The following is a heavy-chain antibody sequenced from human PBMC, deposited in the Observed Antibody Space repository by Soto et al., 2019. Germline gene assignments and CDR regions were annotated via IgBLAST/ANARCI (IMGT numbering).Heavy chain of an antibody. Sequence: QVQLQESGPGLVKPSQTLSLTCTVSGGSISSGDYYWSWIRQPPGKGLEWIGYIYYSGSTYYNPSLKSLVTISVDTSKNQFSLKLSSVTAADTAVYYCARRYYYDSSCYSYYFDYWGQGTLVTVSS. D-gene: IGHD3-22*01. J-gene: IGHJ4*02. CDR1: GGSISSGDYY. CDR2: IYYSGST. V-gene: IGHV4-30-4*01. CDR3: ARRYYYDSSCYSYYFDY.